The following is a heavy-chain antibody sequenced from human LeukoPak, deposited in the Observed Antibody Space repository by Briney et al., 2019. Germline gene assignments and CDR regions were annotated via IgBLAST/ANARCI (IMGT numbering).Heavy chain of an antibody. CDR3: ARGRWSSTSCPSDY. J-gene: IGHJ4*02. Sequence: GGSLRLSCAASGFSFTSYAMHWVRQAPGKGLEYVSVISGVGGSTYFANSVKGRFAISRDNSKNTLYLQMGSLRAEDMAVYYCARGRWSSTSCPSDYWGQGTLVTVSS. CDR1: GFSFTSYA. CDR2: ISGVGGST. V-gene: IGHV3-64*01. D-gene: IGHD2-2*01.